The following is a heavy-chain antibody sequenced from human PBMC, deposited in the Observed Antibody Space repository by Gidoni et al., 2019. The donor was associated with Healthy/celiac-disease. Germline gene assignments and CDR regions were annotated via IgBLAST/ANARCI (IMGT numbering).Heavy chain of an antibody. CDR2: IYYSGST. Sequence: QVQLQASGPGLVKPAQTLSRTCTVAGCSIRSGEYYWSWIRQPPGKGLEWIGYIYYSGSTYYNSSLKSRVTISVDTSKNQFSLKLSSVTAADTAVYYCARGRIVVVPAANTHFDYWGQGTLVTVSS. J-gene: IGHJ4*02. D-gene: IGHD2-2*01. CDR3: ARGRIVVVPAANTHFDY. CDR1: GCSIRSGEYY. V-gene: IGHV4-30-4*01.